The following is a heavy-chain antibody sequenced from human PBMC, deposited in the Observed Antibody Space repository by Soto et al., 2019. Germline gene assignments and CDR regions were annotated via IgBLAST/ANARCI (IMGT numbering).Heavy chain of an antibody. Sequence: GGSLRLSCAASGFAFSSYPMSWVRQAPEKGLEWVSGISDSGGLTYNADSVKGRFTISRDNSKNTLYLQMNSLRAEDTAVYYCARLVFGSSRAFDIWGQGTVVTVSS. CDR1: GFAFSSYP. D-gene: IGHD6-6*01. CDR2: ISDSGGLT. CDR3: ARLVFGSSRAFDI. V-gene: IGHV3-23*01. J-gene: IGHJ3*02.